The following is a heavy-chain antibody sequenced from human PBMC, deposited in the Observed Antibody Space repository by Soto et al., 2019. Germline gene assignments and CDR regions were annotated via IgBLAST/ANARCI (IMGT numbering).Heavy chain of an antibody. V-gene: IGHV3-9*01. J-gene: IGHJ4*02. Sequence: EVQLVEAGGGLVQPGRSLRLSCAASGFKFDDYAMHWVRQAPGKGLEWVAGFSWNSGNIGYADSVKGRFTISRDNAKNSLYLQMNSLRPDDTDLYYCAKDRYPGETSDGGEYFDHWGQGTLVTVSS. D-gene: IGHD3-16*01. CDR2: FSWNSGNI. CDR3: AKDRYPGETSDGGEYFDH. CDR1: GFKFDDYA.